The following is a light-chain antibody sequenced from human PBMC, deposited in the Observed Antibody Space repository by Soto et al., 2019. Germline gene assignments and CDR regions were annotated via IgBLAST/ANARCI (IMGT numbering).Light chain of an antibody. CDR3: QHYNIYSET. CDR1: QSISSW. V-gene: IGKV1-5*03. J-gene: IGKJ1*01. CDR2: KAS. Sequence: DIQMTQSPSTLSASVGDRVTITCRASQSISSWLAWYQQKPGKAPKILIYKASILESGVPSRFSGSGSGTEFTLTISSLQPDDFATYYCQHYNIYSETFGQGTKV.